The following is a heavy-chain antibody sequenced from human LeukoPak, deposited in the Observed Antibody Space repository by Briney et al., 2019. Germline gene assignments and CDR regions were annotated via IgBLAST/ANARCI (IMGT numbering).Heavy chain of an antibody. V-gene: IGHV4-59*02. CDR1: GGSVSSYY. Sequence: PSETLSLTCTVSGGSVSSYYRSWIRQPPGGGLEWVAYIHKSGSTKYNLSIKTRVTISVDTSKNQFSLKLSSVTAADTAVYYCVRDWEGFNFDIWGQGTMVTVSS. D-gene: IGHD1-26*01. J-gene: IGHJ3*02. CDR2: IHKSGST. CDR3: VRDWEGFNFDI.